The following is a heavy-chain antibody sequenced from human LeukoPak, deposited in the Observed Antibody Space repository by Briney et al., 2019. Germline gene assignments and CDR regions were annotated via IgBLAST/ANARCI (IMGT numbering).Heavy chain of an antibody. J-gene: IGHJ4*02. V-gene: IGHV3-11*05. CDR3: ARVTYYHNSPPRY. D-gene: IGHD3-22*01. CDR1: GFTFSDYY. CDR2: ISSSSSYT. Sequence: GGSLRLSCAASGFTFSDYYMSWIRQAPGKGLEWVSYISSSSSYTNYADSVKGRFTISRDNAKNSLYLQMNSLRAEDTAVYYCARVTYYHNSPPRYWGQGTLVTVSS.